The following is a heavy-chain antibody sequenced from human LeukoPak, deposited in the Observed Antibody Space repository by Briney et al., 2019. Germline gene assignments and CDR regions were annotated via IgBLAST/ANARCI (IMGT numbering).Heavy chain of an antibody. V-gene: IGHV3-30*02. CDR3: AKDGGRGVLDY. D-gene: IGHD3-10*01. J-gene: IGHJ4*02. Sequence: GGSLRLSCAASGFTFSTFGMHWVRQAPGKGLEWVTFIRYDGSDKYYTDSVKGRFTTSRDNSRNILFLQMNSLRTEDTAVYYCAKDGGRGVLDYWGQGTLVTVSS. CDR2: IRYDGSDK. CDR1: GFTFSTFG.